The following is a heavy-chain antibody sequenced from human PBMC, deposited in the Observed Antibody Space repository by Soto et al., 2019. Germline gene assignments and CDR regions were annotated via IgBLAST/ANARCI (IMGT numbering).Heavy chain of an antibody. V-gene: IGHV4-31*03. CDR2: IYYSGSN. Sequence: QVQLQESGPGLVKPSQTLSLTCTVSGGSISSGGYYWSWIRQHPGKGLEWMGYIYYSGSNYYNPSLKSRVTISVDPSKNPFSLKLSSVTAADTAVYYCARVSPDYGSGSYYFDYWGQGTLVTVSS. CDR3: ARVSPDYGSGSYYFDY. D-gene: IGHD3-10*01. J-gene: IGHJ4*02. CDR1: GGSISSGGYY.